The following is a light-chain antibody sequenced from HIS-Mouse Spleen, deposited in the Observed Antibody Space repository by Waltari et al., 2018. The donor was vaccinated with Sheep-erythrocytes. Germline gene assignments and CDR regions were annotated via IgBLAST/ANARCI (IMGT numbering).Light chain of an antibody. CDR2: EGS. V-gene: IGLV2-23*01. Sequence: QSALTQPASVSGSPGQSITISCTGTSSDVGSYNLVSWYQPHPGKAPKLMSYEGSKRPSGVSNRFSGSKSGNTASLTISGLQAEDEADYYCCSYAGSSTPWVFGGGTKLTVL. J-gene: IGLJ3*02. CDR3: CSYAGSSTPWV. CDR1: SSDVGSYNL.